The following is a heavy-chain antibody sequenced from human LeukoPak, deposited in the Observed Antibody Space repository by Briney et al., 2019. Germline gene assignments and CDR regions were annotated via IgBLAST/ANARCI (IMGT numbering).Heavy chain of an antibody. D-gene: IGHD3-9*01. V-gene: IGHV4-34*01. J-gene: IGHJ5*02. Sequence: SETLSLTCAVYGGSFSGYYWSWIRQPPGKGLEWIGEINHSGSTNYNPSLKSRVTISVDTSKNQFSLKLSSVTAADTAVYYCARGRGRDYDILTGYYLRSANWFDPWGQGTLVTVSS. CDR3: ARGRGRDYDILTGYYLRSANWFDP. CDR1: GGSFSGYY. CDR2: INHSGST.